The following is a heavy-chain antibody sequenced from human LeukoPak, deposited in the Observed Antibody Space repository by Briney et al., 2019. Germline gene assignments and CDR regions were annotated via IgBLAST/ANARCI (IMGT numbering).Heavy chain of an antibody. V-gene: IGHV3-30*04. D-gene: IGHD3-22*01. J-gene: IGHJ5*02. Sequence: GGSLRLSCAASGFTFSTYPMHWVRQAPGKGLEWVAGISSDGSDKHYPDSVKGRLTISRDNSKDTVFLQMNSLRFGDTAVFYCAREDHSSGYAGAIGFDPWGQGTLVTVSS. CDR2: ISSDGSDK. CDR3: AREDHSSGYAGAIGFDP. CDR1: GFTFSTYP.